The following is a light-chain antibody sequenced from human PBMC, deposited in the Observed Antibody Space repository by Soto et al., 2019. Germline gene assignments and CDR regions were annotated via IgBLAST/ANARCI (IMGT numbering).Light chain of an antibody. V-gene: IGKV3-15*01. CDR1: QSVSSN. CDR2: GAS. Sequence: EIVMTQSPATLSVSPGERATLSCRASQSVSSNLAWYQQKPGQAPRLLIYGASTRATGIPARFSGSGSGTEFTLTISSLQFEDFAVYYCQQYNIWPRTFGQGTKV. J-gene: IGKJ1*01. CDR3: QQYNIWPRT.